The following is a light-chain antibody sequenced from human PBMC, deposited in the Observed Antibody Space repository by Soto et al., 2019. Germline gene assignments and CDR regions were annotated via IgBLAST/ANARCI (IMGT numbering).Light chain of an antibody. V-gene: IGLV2-11*01. Sequence: QSALTQPRSVSGSPGQSVTISCTDSSSDVGRYEYVSWYQQHPGKVPKLIIYDVSERPAAVPDRFSSSKSGNTASLTISGLQAEDEADYSCCSFAGSYTYVFGGGTKVTVL. CDR2: DVS. CDR3: CSFAGSYTYV. CDR1: SSDVGRYEY. J-gene: IGLJ1*01.